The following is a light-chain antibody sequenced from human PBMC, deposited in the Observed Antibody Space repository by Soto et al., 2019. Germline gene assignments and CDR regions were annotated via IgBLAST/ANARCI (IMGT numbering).Light chain of an antibody. CDR2: DVN. CDR1: ASDIGGYTF. V-gene: IGLV2-8*01. J-gene: IGLJ1*01. Sequence: QSALTQPPSASGSPGQSVAISCTGTASDIGGYTFVSWYQQHPGKAPKLLIYDVNKRPSGVPDRFSGSKSCNTASLTVSGLPAEDEAYYYCSAHGGTNPYVFGTGTKLTVL. CDR3: SAHGGTNPYV.